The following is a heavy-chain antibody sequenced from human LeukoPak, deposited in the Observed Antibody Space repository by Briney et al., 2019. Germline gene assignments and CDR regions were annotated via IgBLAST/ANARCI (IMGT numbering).Heavy chain of an antibody. J-gene: IGHJ4*02. Sequence: GGSLRLSCAASGFTVSSNYMSWVRQAPGKGLEWVSIIYSGGNTHYADSVKGRFTISRDNSKNTLYLQMNSLRADDTAVYYCAKERSSGWPFDYWGQGTLVTVSS. CDR1: GFTVSSNY. CDR3: AKERSSGWPFDY. D-gene: IGHD6-19*01. V-gene: IGHV3-53*01. CDR2: IYSGGNT.